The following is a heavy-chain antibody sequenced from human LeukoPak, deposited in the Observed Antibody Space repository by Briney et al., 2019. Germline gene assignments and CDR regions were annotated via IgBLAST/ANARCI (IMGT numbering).Heavy chain of an antibody. CDR3: AREYYDSSGYYSAFDY. D-gene: IGHD3-22*01. V-gene: IGHV1-69*05. Sequence: ASVKVSCKASGYTFTSYDINWVQQATGQGLEWMGGIIPIFGTANYAQKFQGRVTITTDESTSTAYMELSSLRSEDTAVYYCAREYYDSSGYYSAFDYWGQGTLVTVSS. J-gene: IGHJ4*02. CDR2: IIPIFGTA. CDR1: GYTFTSYD.